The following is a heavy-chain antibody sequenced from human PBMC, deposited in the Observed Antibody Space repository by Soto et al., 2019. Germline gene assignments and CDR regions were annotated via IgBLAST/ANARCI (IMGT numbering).Heavy chain of an antibody. Sequence: QVQLVQSGAEVKKPGSSVKVSCKASGGTFSSYSINWVRQAPGQGLEWMGEIIPIFGTANYAQKFQGRVTITADESTSTAYMELSSLRSEVTAVYYCARDGGRHSVGIDYWGQGTLVTVSS. CDR3: ARDGGRHSVGIDY. V-gene: IGHV1-69*01. CDR2: IIPIFGTA. J-gene: IGHJ4*02. CDR1: GGTFSSYS. D-gene: IGHD1-26*01.